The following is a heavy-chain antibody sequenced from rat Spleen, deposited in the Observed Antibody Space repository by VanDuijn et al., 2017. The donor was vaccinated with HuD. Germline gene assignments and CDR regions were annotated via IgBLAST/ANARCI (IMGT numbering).Heavy chain of an antibody. D-gene: IGHD1-12*02. Sequence: EVQLVESDGGLVQPGRSLKLSCAASGFTFSDYYMAWVRQAPTKGLEWVATISYDGSSTYYRDSVKGRFTISRDNAKSTLYLQMDSLRSEDTATYYCARHGSYYWYFDFWGPGTMVTVSS. V-gene: IGHV5-29*01. CDR2: ISYDGSST. CDR1: GFTFSDYY. J-gene: IGHJ1*01. CDR3: ARHGSYYWYFDF.